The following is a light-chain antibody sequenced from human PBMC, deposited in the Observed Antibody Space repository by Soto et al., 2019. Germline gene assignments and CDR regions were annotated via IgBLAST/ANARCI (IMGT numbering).Light chain of an antibody. CDR2: EVT. CDR1: SSDVGGYNY. J-gene: IGLJ2*01. V-gene: IGLV2-14*01. Sequence: QSALTQPASVSGSPGQSITISCTGASSDVGGYNYVSWHQQHPGKAPKLLIAEVTNRPSGISNRFSGSKSGNTASLTISGLQAEDEADYYCSSHTSSNTQVFGGGTKVTVL. CDR3: SSHTSSNTQV.